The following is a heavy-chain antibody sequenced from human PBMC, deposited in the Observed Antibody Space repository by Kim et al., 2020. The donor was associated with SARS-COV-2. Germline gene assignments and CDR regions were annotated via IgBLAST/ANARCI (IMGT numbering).Heavy chain of an antibody. CDR3: ARDDGDYPGWMDV. J-gene: IGHJ6*02. V-gene: IGHV3-48*03. Sequence: GGSLRLSCAASGFTFSSYEMNWVRQAPGKGLEWVSYISSSGSTIYYADSVKGRFTISRDNAKNSLYLQMNSLRAEDTAVYYCARDDGDYPGWMDVWGQGTTVTVSS. CDR1: GFTFSSYE. D-gene: IGHD4-17*01. CDR2: ISSSGSTI.